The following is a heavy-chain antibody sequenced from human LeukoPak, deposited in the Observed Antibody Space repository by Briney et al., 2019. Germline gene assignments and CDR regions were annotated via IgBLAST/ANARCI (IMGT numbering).Heavy chain of an antibody. CDR3: AKSVATAIYYFDY. J-gene: IGHJ4*02. D-gene: IGHD5-12*01. CDR1: GFTFSIYA. Sequence: PGGSLRLSCAASGFTFSIYAMSWVRQAPEKGLEWVSAISGSGGSTYYADSVKGRFTISRDNSKNTLYLQMNSLRAEDTAVYYCAKSVATAIYYFDYWGQGTLVTVSS. V-gene: IGHV3-23*01. CDR2: ISGSGGST.